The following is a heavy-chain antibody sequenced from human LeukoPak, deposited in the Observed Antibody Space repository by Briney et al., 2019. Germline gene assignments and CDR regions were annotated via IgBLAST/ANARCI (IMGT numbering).Heavy chain of an antibody. J-gene: IGHJ4*02. CDR2: ISGSGGST. Sequence: GASLRLSCAASGFTFSSYGMSWVRQAPGKGLEWVSAISGSGGSTYYADSVKGRFTISRDNSKNTLYLQMNSLRAEDTAVYYCAKGGGYEEIDYWGQGTLVTVSS. CDR1: GFTFSSYG. CDR3: AKGGGYEEIDY. D-gene: IGHD3-16*01. V-gene: IGHV3-23*01.